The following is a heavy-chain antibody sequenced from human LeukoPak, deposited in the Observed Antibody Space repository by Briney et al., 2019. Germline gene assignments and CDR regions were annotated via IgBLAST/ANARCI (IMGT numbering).Heavy chain of an antibody. V-gene: IGHV3-20*04. CDR2: INCNGGST. CDR1: GFTSSSYW. Sequence: GGSLRLSCVPSGFTSSSYWMRWVRQAPGSGLGWVSGINCNGGSTGYAASVKGRFTISRDNAKNSLYLQMNSLRAEDTAVYYCARGVGANPYYYYYMDVGGKGTTVTISS. J-gene: IGHJ6*03. CDR3: ARGVGANPYYYYYMDV. D-gene: IGHD1-26*01.